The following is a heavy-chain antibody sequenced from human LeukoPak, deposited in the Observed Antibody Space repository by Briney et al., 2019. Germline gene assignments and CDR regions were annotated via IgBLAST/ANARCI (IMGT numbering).Heavy chain of an antibody. Sequence: GGSLRLSCAASGFTFSNYAMSWVRQAPGKGLEWVSAISGSGGSTYYADSVKGRFTISRDNSKNTLYLQMNRLRAEDAAVYYCAKAPVTTCSGAYCYPFDYWGQGTLVTVSS. CDR1: GFTFSNYA. CDR2: ISGSGGST. J-gene: IGHJ4*02. CDR3: AKAPVTTCSGAYCYPFDY. D-gene: IGHD2-21*01. V-gene: IGHV3-23*01.